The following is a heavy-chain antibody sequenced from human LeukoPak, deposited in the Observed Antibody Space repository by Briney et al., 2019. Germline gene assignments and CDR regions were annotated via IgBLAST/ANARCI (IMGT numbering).Heavy chain of an antibody. D-gene: IGHD4-23*01. CDR1: GGSISSYY. CDR3: ARSIIYGGNSGYYYGMDV. CDR2: IYDSGST. J-gene: IGHJ6*02. V-gene: IGHV4-59*01. Sequence: SETLSLTCTVSGGSISSYYWSWIRQPPGKGREWSGYIYDSGSTNYNPSLKSRVTFSVDTSKNQFSLKLSSVTAADTAVYYCARSIIYGGNSGYYYGMDVWGQGTTVTVSS.